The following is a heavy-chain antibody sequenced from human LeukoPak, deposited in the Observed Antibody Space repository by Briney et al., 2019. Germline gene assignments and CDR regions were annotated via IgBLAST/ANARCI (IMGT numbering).Heavy chain of an antibody. Sequence: PGGSLRLSCAASGFTVSSNYMSWVRQAPGKGLEWVSVIYSGGSTYYADSVKGRFTISRDNSKNTLYLQMNSLRAEDAAVYYCAREKNPKKWELTRGAFDIWGQGTMDTVSS. V-gene: IGHV3-66*01. D-gene: IGHD1-26*01. CDR1: GFTVSSNY. CDR2: IYSGGST. CDR3: AREKNPKKWELTRGAFDI. J-gene: IGHJ3*02.